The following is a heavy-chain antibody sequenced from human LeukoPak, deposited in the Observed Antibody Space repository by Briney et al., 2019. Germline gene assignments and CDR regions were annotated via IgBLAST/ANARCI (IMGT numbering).Heavy chain of an antibody. CDR3: ARDSYYYYDSSGYYYYFDY. CDR1: GYTFTSYG. J-gene: IGHJ4*02. Sequence: GASVKVSCKASGYTFTSYGISWVRQAPGQGLEWMGRIIPIFGTSNYAQKFQGRVTITTDESTSTAYMELSSLRSEDTAVYYCARDSYYYYDSSGYYYYFDYWGQGTLVTVSS. D-gene: IGHD3-22*01. V-gene: IGHV1-69*05. CDR2: IIPIFGTS.